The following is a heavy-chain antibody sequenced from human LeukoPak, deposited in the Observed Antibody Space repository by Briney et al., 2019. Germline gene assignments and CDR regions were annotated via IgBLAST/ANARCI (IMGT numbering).Heavy chain of an antibody. CDR2: IRQDGSDK. Sequence: SGGSLTLSCAISGFTSTTAWMNWVRQAPGKGLEWVADIRQDGSDKYYVDSVKGRFIISRDNAKKSVSLHMNNLRVEDTAVYYCVVYKYILSWSAFDFWGRGTMVTVSS. D-gene: IGHD6-13*01. CDR3: VVYKYILSWSAFDF. CDR1: GFTSTTAW. J-gene: IGHJ3*01. V-gene: IGHV3-7*01.